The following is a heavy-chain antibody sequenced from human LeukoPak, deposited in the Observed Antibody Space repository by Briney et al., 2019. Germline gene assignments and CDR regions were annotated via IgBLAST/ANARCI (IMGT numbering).Heavy chain of an antibody. CDR3: AKDLSWYCSGGSCSLLSFDY. CDR1: GFNFGDYG. V-gene: IGHV3-23*01. Sequence: PGGSLRLSCAASGFNFGDYGMSWVRQVPGKGLEWVSSIDGSGGSIGYGDSVKGRFTISRDNSKNTLSLQMNSLRAEDTAVYYCAKDLSWYCSGGSCSLLSFDYWGQGTLVTVSS. D-gene: IGHD2-15*01. J-gene: IGHJ4*02. CDR2: IDGSGGSI.